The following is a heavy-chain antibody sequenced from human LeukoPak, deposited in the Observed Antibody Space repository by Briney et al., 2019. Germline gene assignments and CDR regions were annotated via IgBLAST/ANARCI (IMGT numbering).Heavy chain of an antibody. CDR2: VHLDGRT. D-gene: IGHD6-19*01. Sequence: SETLSLTCGVSGGSVSSTNWWTWIRPPPGKGLEWIGEVHLDGRTNFNPSLKSRLTMSVDLSENHVSLKLTSVTAADTAVYYCARLFGYSSGQSHHYYYYYGMDVWGQGTTVTVSS. V-gene: IGHV4-4*02. CDR1: GGSVSSTNW. J-gene: IGHJ6*02. CDR3: ARLFGYSSGQSHHYYYYYGMDV.